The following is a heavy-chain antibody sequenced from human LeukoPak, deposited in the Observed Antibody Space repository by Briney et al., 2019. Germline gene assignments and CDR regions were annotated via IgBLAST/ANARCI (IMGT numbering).Heavy chain of an antibody. D-gene: IGHD1-26*01. V-gene: IGHV4-39*01. CDR3: ARRPIVGSTGFYFDP. CDR1: GGSISTTTNS. Sequence: SETLSLTCNVSGGSISTTTNSWGWAWIRQRPTKGLEWIGSIYYGGSPYYTSSLKSRVTISVDTSKNQFSLTLASLTAADTAVYYCARRPIVGSTGFYFDPWGRGTRVTVSS. J-gene: IGHJ5*02. CDR2: IYYGGSP.